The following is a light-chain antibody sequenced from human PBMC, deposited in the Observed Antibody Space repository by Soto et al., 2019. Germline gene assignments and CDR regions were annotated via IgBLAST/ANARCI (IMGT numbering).Light chain of an antibody. V-gene: IGKV3-15*01. CDR1: QSVSRTY. J-gene: IGKJ4*01. Sequence: EIVLTQSPGTLSLSPGERATLSCRASQSVSRTYLAWYQQKPVQAPGLLIYGASTRATGIPARFSGSGSGTEFTLTISSLQSEDFAVYYCQQYNYWPLTFGGGTKVDIK. CDR3: QQYNYWPLT. CDR2: GAS.